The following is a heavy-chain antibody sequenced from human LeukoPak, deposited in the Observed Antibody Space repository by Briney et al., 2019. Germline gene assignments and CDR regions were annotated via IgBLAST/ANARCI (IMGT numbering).Heavy chain of an antibody. V-gene: IGHV3-30*02. CDR2: IRYDGSNK. Sequence: PGGSLRLSCAASGFTFSSYGMHWVRQAPGKGLEWVAFIRYDGSNKYYADSVKGRFTISRDNSKNTLYLQMNSLRAEDTAVYYCAKTRRAAVNWFAPWGQGTLVTVSS. J-gene: IGHJ5*02. D-gene: IGHD2-15*01. CDR1: GFTFSSYG. CDR3: AKTRRAAVNWFAP.